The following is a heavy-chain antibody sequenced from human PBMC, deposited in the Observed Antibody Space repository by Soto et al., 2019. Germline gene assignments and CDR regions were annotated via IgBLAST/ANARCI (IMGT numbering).Heavy chain of an antibody. CDR3: AHIGQHFRASLPLDS. Sequence: QITLKESGPTVVRPTQTLTLTCTFSGFSLSTSGVGVAWIRQPKVKALECLALIFWDDDKRYSPTLITRLRVTKDTSKNQGDLTLNNLDPMDTAKYSCAHIGQHFRASLPLDSWGPSSKVIVSS. CDR1: GFSLSTSGVG. CDR2: IFWDDDK. V-gene: IGHV2-5*02. J-gene: IGHJ4*02.